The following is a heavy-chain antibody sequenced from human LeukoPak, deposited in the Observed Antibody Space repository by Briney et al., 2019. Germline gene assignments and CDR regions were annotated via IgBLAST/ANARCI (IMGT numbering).Heavy chain of an antibody. Sequence: SVKVSCKASGGTFSSYTISWVRQAPGQGLEWMGRIIPILGIANYAQKFQGRVTITADKSTSTAYMELSSLRSEDTAVYYCARVHGGGAYYTDVWGKGTTVTVSS. CDR3: ARVHGGGAYYTDV. CDR1: GGTFSSYT. V-gene: IGHV1-69*02. D-gene: IGHD3-10*01. CDR2: IIPILGIA. J-gene: IGHJ6*03.